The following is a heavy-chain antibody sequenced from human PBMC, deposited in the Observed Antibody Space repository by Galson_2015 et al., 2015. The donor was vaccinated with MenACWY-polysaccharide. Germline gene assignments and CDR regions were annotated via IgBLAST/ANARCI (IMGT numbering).Heavy chain of an antibody. Sequence: SLRLSCAASGFTFSNAWMSWVRQAPGKGLEWVGRIKSKTDGGTTDYAAPVKGRFTISRDDSKNTLYLQMNSLKTEDTAVYYCLSSIAARDYYYYGMDVWGQGTTVTVSS. V-gene: IGHV3-15*01. J-gene: IGHJ6*02. D-gene: IGHD6-6*01. CDR1: GFTFSNAW. CDR3: LSSIAARDYYYYGMDV. CDR2: IKSKTDGGTT.